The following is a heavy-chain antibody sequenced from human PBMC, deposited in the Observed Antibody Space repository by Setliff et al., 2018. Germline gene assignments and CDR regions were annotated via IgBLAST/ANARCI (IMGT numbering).Heavy chain of an antibody. CDR3: ARGRNVAARLLDP. J-gene: IGHJ5*02. D-gene: IGHD6-6*01. CDR2: INHIGTT. CDR1: GGTFSYYY. Sequence: SETLSLTCAASGGTFSYYYWTWIRQPPGKGLEWVGEINHIGTTKYNPSLQSRVTISIDTSKDQFSLTVTSVTAADTAMYYCARGRNVAARLLDPWGQGTPVTVSS. V-gene: IGHV4-34*01.